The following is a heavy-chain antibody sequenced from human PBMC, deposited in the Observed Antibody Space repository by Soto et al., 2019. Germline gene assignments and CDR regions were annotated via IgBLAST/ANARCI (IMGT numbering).Heavy chain of an antibody. CDR1: GLTVSSNY. V-gene: IGHV3-66*01. CDR3: ARTLVVPAAIDAFDI. D-gene: IGHD2-2*01. CDR2: IYSGGST. Sequence: PGGSLRLSCAASGLTVSSNYMSWVRQAPGKGLEWVSVIYSGGSTYYADSVKGRFTISRDNSKNTLYLQMNSLRAEDTAVYYCARTLVVPAAIDAFDIWGQGTMVTVSS. J-gene: IGHJ3*02.